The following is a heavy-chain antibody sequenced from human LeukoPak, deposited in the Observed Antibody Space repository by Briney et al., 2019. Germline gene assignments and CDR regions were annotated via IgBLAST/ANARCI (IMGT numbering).Heavy chain of an antibody. Sequence: RASVKVSCKASGYTFTSYGISWVRQAPGQGLEWMGWISAYNGNTNYAQKLQGRVTMTTDTSTSTAYMELRSLRSDDTAVYYCARDVEGGHPDYYYMDVWGKGTTVTISS. J-gene: IGHJ6*03. CDR1: GYTFTSYG. D-gene: IGHD6-25*01. CDR3: ARDVEGGHPDYYYMDV. V-gene: IGHV1-18*01. CDR2: ISAYNGNT.